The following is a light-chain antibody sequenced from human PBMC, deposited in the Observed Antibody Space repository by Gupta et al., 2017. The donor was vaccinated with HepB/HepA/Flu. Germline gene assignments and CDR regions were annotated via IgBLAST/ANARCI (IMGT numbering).Light chain of an antibody. CDR2: AAS. J-gene: IGKJ5*01. V-gene: IGKV1-12*01. Sequence: DIQMTQSPSSVSASVGDRVTISCRASQGINEALAWYQQKPGKAPKLLIYAASSLQSGVPLRFSGSGSGTEFTLTISSLQAEDFASYYCQQDKSFPITFGQGTRLEIK. CDR1: QGINEA. CDR3: QQDKSFPIT.